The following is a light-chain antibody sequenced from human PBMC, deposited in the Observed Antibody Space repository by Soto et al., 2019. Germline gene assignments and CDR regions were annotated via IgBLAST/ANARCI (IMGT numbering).Light chain of an antibody. CDR2: GAS. CDR3: PQYLGT. V-gene: IGKV3-20*01. J-gene: IGKJ2*01. CDR1: QSVSSSY. Sequence: EIVLTQSPGTLSLSPGERATLSCRASQSVSSSYLAWYQQKPGQAPRLLIYGASSRATGIPDRFSGSGSGTDFTLTISRLEPEDFAVYYCPQYLGTFGQGTKLEIK.